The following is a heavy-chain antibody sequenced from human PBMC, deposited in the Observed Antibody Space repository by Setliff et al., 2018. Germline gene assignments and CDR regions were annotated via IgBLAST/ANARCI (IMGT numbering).Heavy chain of an antibody. D-gene: IGHD3-10*01. J-gene: IGHJ6*03. V-gene: IGHV4-34*01. Sequence: ASETLSLTCAVYGGSFSGYYWSWIRQPPGKGLEWIGEINHSGSTNYNPSLKSRVTISVDTSKNQFSLKLSSVTAADTAVYYCARGAHGSGSYRLYYYYYMDVWGKGTTVTVSS. CDR2: INHSGST. CDR1: GGSFSGYY. CDR3: ARGAHGSGSYRLYYYYYMDV.